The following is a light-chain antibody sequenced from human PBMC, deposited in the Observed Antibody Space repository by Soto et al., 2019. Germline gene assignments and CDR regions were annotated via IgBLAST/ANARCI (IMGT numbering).Light chain of an antibody. V-gene: IGKV4-1*01. J-gene: IGKJ2*01. CDR1: QSVLSRSNSLNY. CDR2: WAS. Sequence: DIVMTQSPDSLAVSLGERATINCKSSQSVLSRSNSLNYLAWYQQKPGQPPKLLIYWASTRESGVPDRFSGSGSGTDFTLTISSLQAEDVAVYYCQQYYTHPRTFGQGTKLEIK. CDR3: QQYYTHPRT.